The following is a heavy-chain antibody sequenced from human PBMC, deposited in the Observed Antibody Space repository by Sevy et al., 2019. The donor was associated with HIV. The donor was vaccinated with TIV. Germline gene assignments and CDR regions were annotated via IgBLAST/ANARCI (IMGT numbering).Heavy chain of an antibody. V-gene: IGHV3-23*01. Sequence: GGSLRLSCAASGFTFSSYAMSWVRQAPGKGLEWVSIISGNGGTYYADTVKGRFTMSRDNSKNTLYLQMNSLRAEDTAVYYWAKDPKVAGTFPYYFDYGGQGTLVTVSS. CDR3: AKDPKVAGTFPYYFDY. CDR2: ISGNGGT. D-gene: IGHD6-19*01. J-gene: IGHJ4*02. CDR1: GFTFSSYA.